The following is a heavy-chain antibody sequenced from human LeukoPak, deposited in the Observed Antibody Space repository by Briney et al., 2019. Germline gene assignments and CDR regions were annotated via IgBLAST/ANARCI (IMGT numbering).Heavy chain of an antibody. CDR2: ISGSGGST. D-gene: IGHD3-3*01. V-gene: IGHV3-23*01. CDR1: GFTFSSYA. Sequence: PGGSLRLSCAASGFTFSSYAMNWVRQAPGKGLEWVSAISGSGGSTYYADSVKGRFTISRDNSKNTLYLQMNSLRAEDTAVYYCAKGGDDFWSGYYTEFDYWGQGTLVTVSS. CDR3: AKGGDDFWSGYYTEFDY. J-gene: IGHJ4*02.